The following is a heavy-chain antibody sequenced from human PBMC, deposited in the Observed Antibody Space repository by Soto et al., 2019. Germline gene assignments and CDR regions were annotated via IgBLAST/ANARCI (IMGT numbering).Heavy chain of an antibody. V-gene: IGHV1-46*01. D-gene: IGHD3-3*01. CDR2: INPSGGST. CDR1: GYTFTSYY. CDR3: GRDPDYDFWRGSSSGIDY. Sequence: ASVKVSCKASGYTFTSYYMHCVRQAPGQGLEWMGIINPSGGSTSYAQKFQGRVTMTRDTSTSTVYMELSSLRSEDTAVYYCGRDPDYDFWRGSSSGIDYWGQGTLVTVSS. J-gene: IGHJ4*02.